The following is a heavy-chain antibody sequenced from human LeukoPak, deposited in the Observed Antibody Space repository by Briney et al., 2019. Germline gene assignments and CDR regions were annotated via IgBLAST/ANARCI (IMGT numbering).Heavy chain of an antibody. V-gene: IGHV3-7*01. J-gene: IGHJ4*02. D-gene: IGHD6-13*01. CDR3: ARRIHSSSWYGGIDY. Sequence: GGSLRLSCAASGFTFSTYWVSWVRQAPGKGLEWVANIKQDGSEQYYVDSVKGRFTISRDNAKNSLYLQMNSLRVEDTAVYYCARRIHSSSWYGGIDYWGQGTLVTVSS. CDR1: GFTFSTYW. CDR2: IKQDGSEQ.